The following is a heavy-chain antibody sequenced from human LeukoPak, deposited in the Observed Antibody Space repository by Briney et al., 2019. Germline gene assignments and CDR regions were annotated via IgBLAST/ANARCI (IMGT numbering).Heavy chain of an antibody. Sequence: QPGGSLRLSCAASGFTVSINYMSWVRLAAGKWLESVSVIYSGGSTYYADSVKGRFTISRDNSKNTLYLQMNSLRAEDTAVYYCARERVPHYYYGMDVWGQGTTVTVSS. D-gene: IGHD3-3*01. CDR2: IYSGGST. J-gene: IGHJ6*02. V-gene: IGHV3-53*01. CDR1: GFTVSINY. CDR3: ARERVPHYYYGMDV.